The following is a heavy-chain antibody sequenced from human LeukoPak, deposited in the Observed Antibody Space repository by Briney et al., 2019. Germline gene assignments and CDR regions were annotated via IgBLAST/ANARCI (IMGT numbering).Heavy chain of an antibody. CDR1: GFTFSSYG. CDR2: IWYDGSNK. D-gene: IGHD3-16*02. J-gene: IGHJ4*02. Sequence: GSLRLSCAASGFTFSSYGLHWVRQAPGKGLEWVAVIWYDGSNKYYADSVKGRFTISRDNSKNTLYLQMNSLRAEDTAVYYCARDLSRTPFVYYFDYWGQGTLVTVSS. CDR3: ARDLSRTPFVYYFDY. V-gene: IGHV3-33*01.